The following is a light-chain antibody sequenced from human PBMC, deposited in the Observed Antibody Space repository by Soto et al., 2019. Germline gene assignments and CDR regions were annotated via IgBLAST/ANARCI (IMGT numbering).Light chain of an antibody. CDR2: AAS. V-gene: IGKV1-39*01. CDR1: QSIRYW. CDR3: KQSYSSLT. J-gene: IGKJ5*01. Sequence: DIQMTQSPSTLAASVGDRATRTCRASQSIRYWLAWFQQKPGKAPKLLIYAASSFQSGVPSRFSGSGSGTDFTLTISSLQPEDFATYYCKQSYSSLTVGKGTRLEIK.